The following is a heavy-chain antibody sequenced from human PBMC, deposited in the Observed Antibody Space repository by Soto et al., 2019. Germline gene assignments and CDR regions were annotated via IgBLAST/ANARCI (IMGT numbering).Heavy chain of an antibody. CDR3: AIDGGRFWELLYYFDY. Sequence: QVQLVESGGGVVQPVRSLRLSCAASGFTFSSYAMHWVRQAPGKGLEWVAVISYDGSNKYYADSVKGRFTIYRDNSKNTLYLQMNSLRAEDTAVYYCAIDGGRFWELLYYFDYWGQGTLVTVSS. CDR1: GFTFSSYA. CDR2: ISYDGSNK. J-gene: IGHJ4*02. D-gene: IGHD3-10*01. V-gene: IGHV3-30-3*01.